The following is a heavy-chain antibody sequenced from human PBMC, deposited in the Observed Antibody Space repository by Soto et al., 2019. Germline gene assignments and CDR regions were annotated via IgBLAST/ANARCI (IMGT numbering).Heavy chain of an antibody. V-gene: IGHV1-3*01. CDR3: ERDSGSP. J-gene: IGHJ5*02. D-gene: IGHD3-10*01. CDR1: GYTFTSYA. CDR2: INAGNFNI. Sequence: ASVKVSCKASGYTFTSYAMHLVRQAPVQILELIVWINAGNFNIEYSQKFQGRITITMYTSASTSFMELISLRSEDTAVYYCERDSGSPWGPGTLVTVSS.